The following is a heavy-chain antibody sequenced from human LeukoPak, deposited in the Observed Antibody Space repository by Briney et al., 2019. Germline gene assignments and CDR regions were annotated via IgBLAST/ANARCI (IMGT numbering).Heavy chain of an antibody. CDR3: ARGRSMVRGAQYFDY. V-gene: IGHV3-11*05. Sequence: GGSLRLSCAASGFTFSDYYMSWIRQAPGKGLEWVSYISSSSSYTNYADSVKGRFTTSRDNAKNSLYLQMNSLRAEDTAVYYCARGRSMVRGAQYFDYWGQGTLVTVSS. CDR1: GFTFSDYY. J-gene: IGHJ4*02. CDR2: ISSSSSYT. D-gene: IGHD3-10*01.